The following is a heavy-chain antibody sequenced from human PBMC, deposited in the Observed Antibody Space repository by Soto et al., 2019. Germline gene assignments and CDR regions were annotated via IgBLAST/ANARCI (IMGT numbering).Heavy chain of an antibody. J-gene: IGHJ4*02. D-gene: IGHD6-19*01. V-gene: IGHV4-4*02. Sequence: QVQLQESGPGLVKPSGTLSLTCAVSGGSISSSNWWRWVRQSPGKGLEWIGEIYHSGSTNYNPSLQSRVTISVDKSKKQFSLKLSSVTAADTAVYYCAIINNSAWQPIDYCGQGTLVTVSS. CDR1: GGSISSSNW. CDR3: AIINNSAWQPIDY. CDR2: IYHSGST.